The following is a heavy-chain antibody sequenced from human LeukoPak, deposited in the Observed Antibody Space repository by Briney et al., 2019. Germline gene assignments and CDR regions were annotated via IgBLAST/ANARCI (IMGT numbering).Heavy chain of an antibody. J-gene: IGHJ6*03. CDR1: GFTFTSYW. D-gene: IGHD3-3*01. CDR3: ARGGISIFGVVIYMDV. CDR2: INWNGGST. V-gene: IGHV3-20*04. Sequence: GGSLRLSCVASGFTFTSYWMSWVRQAPGKGLEWVSGINWNGGSTGYADSVKGRFTISRDNAKNSLSLQMNSLRVEDTALYYCARGGISIFGVVIYMDVWGKGTTVTISS.